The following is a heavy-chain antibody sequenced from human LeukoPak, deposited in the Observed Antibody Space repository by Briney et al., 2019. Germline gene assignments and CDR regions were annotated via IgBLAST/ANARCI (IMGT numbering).Heavy chain of an antibody. CDR1: GDSVSSNSAA. J-gene: IGHJ4*02. D-gene: IGHD1-26*01. CDR2: TYYRSKWYN. V-gene: IGHV6-1*01. Sequence: SQTLSLTCDISGDSVSSNSAAWNWIRQSPSRGLEWLGSTYYRSKWYNDYAESVQSRITIIPDTSKNQFSLQLNSVTPEDTAVYYCARGGNYSFDYRGQGTLVTVSS. CDR3: ARGGNYSFDY.